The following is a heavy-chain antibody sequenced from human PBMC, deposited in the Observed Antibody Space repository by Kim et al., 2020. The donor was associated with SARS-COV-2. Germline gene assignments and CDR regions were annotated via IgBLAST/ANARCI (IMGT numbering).Heavy chain of an antibody. Sequence: GGSLRLSCTTSGFTFGDYAMDWFRQAPGKGLECVGFIRSKNNGGTADHAASVKGSFSISRDDYKSIAQLQMNSLEPEDTDVYYCTRECSNANCRDACDVWGQGTMVTVAS. CDR2: IRSKNNGGTA. CDR3: TRECSNANCRDACDV. D-gene: IGHD1-1*01. CDR1: GFTFGDYA. V-gene: IGHV3-49*03. J-gene: IGHJ3*01.